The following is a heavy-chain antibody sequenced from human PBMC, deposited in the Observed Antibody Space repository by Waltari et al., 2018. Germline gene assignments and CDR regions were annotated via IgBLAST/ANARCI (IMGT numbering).Heavy chain of an antibody. CDR1: GFSFNSYA. J-gene: IGHJ4*02. D-gene: IGHD1-1*01. CDR2: IVGSWSQS. V-gene: IGHV3-23*04. CDR3: AKEYGIVGTYDY. Sequence: EVQLVESGGGLVQPGGSLKLSCRGSGFSFNSYALAWVRQAPGKGLEWVSSIVGSWSQSNYGDSVKGRFVISRDNSKNMIYLQMSSLRPEDTAVYYCAKEYGIVGTYDYWGQGTLVTVSS.